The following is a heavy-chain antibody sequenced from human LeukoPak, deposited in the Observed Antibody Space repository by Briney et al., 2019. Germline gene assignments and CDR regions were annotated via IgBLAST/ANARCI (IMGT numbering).Heavy chain of an antibody. CDR1: GASISNYY. Sequence: SETLSLTCTVSGASISNYYWSWIRQPPGKGLEWIGYIYHTGSTSYNPSLKSRVTMSVDTSRNQSSLKLSSVTAADTAVYYCARENSGSYREFDYWGQGTLVTVSS. D-gene: IGHD1-26*01. V-gene: IGHV4-59*12. CDR3: ARENSGSYREFDY. J-gene: IGHJ4*02. CDR2: IYHTGST.